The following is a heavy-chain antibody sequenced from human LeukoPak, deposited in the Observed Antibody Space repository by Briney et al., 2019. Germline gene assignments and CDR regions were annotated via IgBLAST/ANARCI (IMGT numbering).Heavy chain of an antibody. CDR1: GFTISSYA. Sequence: PGGSLRLSCAVSGFTISSYAMSWVRQAPGKGLEWVSAMSGSAGSTYYADSVKGRFTISRDNSKNTLYLQMNSLRAEDTAVYYCAKGGVVVAARGSWGQGTLVTVSS. CDR3: AKGGVVVAARGS. V-gene: IGHV3-23*01. D-gene: IGHD2-15*01. J-gene: IGHJ5*02. CDR2: MSGSAGST.